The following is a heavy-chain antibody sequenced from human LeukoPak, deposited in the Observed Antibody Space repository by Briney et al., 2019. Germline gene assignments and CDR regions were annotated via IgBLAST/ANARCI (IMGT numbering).Heavy chain of an antibody. CDR3: ARPRDYISSSCDY. V-gene: IGHV4-34*01. Sequence: PSETLSLTSTVYGGPFSGYYWSWIRQPPGKGLEWIGEINHSGSTNYNPSLKSRVTITVDTSKNQFSLKLSSVTAADTAVYYCARPRDYISSSCDYWGQGTLVTVSS. D-gene: IGHD6-6*01. CDR1: GGPFSGYY. CDR2: INHSGST. J-gene: IGHJ4*02.